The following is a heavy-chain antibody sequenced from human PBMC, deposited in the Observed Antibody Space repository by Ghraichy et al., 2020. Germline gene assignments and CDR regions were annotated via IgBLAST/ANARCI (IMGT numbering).Heavy chain of an antibody. Sequence: ESLNISCTVSGGSISSSSYYWGWIRQPPGKGLEWIGSIYYSGSTYYNPSLKSRVTISVDTSKNQFSLKLSSVTAADTAVYYCARDYMVRGFDWGQGTLVTVSS. D-gene: IGHD3-10*01. CDR2: IYYSGST. V-gene: IGHV4-39*07. CDR3: ARDYMVRGFD. J-gene: IGHJ4*02. CDR1: GGSISSSSYY.